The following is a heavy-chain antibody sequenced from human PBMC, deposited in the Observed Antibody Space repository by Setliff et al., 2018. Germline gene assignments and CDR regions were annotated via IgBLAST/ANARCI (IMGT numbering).Heavy chain of an antibody. D-gene: IGHD2-15*01. CDR2: VTAFGGTT. V-gene: IGHV3-23*01. CDR1: GFTFTSAG. CDR3: VRRVAGKGWFDP. Sequence: GGSLRLSCAASGFTFTSAGMTWFRQAPGKGLEWVSAVTAFGGTTYDADSVKGRFTTSRDNSKNTIYLQMNNLGVDDTAIYYCVRRVAGKGWFDPWGQGTLVTVS. J-gene: IGHJ5*02.